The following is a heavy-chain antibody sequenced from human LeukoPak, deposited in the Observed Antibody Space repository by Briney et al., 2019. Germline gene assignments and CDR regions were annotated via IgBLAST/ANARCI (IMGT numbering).Heavy chain of an antibody. CDR3: ARERGYSYGPEDFDY. V-gene: IGHV3-20*04. Sequence: GGSLRLSCAASGFTLDDYGMSWVRQAPGKGLEWVSGINWNGGSTGYADSVKGRFTISRDNAKNSLYLQMNSLRAEDTALYYGARERGYSYGPEDFDYWGQGTLITVSS. J-gene: IGHJ4*02. CDR2: INWNGGST. D-gene: IGHD5-18*01. CDR1: GFTLDDYG.